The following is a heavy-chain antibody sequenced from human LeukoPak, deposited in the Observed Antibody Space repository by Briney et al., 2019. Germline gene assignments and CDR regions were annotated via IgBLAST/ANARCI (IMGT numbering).Heavy chain of an antibody. CDR2: IYYSGST. J-gene: IGHJ4*02. V-gene: IGHV4-39*07. CDR3: AREVVSYYYDSSGYTFDY. Sequence: PLETLSLTCTVSGGSISSSSYYWGWIRQPPGKGLEWIGSIYYSGSTYYNPSLKSRVTISVDTSKNQFSLKLSSVTAADTAVYYCAREVVSYYYDSSGYTFDYWGQGTLVTVSS. D-gene: IGHD3-22*01. CDR1: GGSISSSSYY.